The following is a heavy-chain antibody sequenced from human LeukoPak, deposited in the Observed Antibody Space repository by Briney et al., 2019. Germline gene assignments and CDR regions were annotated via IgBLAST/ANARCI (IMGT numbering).Heavy chain of an antibody. CDR2: INSEGTST. D-gene: IGHD3-9*01. Sequence: PGGSLRLSCAASGFTFSYYWMHWVRQAPGKGLVWASRINSEGTSTSFADSVKGRFTVSRDNAKNTLYLQMNSLRPEDTAVYYCVRSYRDLTGYYNHFDYWGQGNLVTVSS. V-gene: IGHV3-74*01. CDR1: GFTFSYYW. CDR3: VRSYRDLTGYYNHFDY. J-gene: IGHJ4*02.